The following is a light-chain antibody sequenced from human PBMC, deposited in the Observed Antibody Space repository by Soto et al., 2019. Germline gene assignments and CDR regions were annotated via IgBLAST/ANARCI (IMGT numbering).Light chain of an antibody. J-gene: IGLJ1*01. CDR2: EVS. CDR1: SSDVGGYNY. V-gene: IGLV2-14*01. CDR3: SSYTRSSSLV. Sequence: QSALTQPRSVSGSPGQSVAISCTGTSSDVGGYNYVSWYQQHPGKAPKLMIYEVSNRPSGVSNRFSGSKSGNTASLTISGLQAEDEADYYCSSYTRSSSLVFGNGTKVTV.